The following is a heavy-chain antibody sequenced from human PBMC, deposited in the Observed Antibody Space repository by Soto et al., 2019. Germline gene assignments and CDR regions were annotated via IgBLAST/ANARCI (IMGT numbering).Heavy chain of an antibody. D-gene: IGHD3-10*01. Sequence: LVESGGGLVQPGGSLRLSCAASGISFGVYWMTWVRQAPGKGLEWVARIKEDGSEAHYVDSVKGRFTISRDNGKKSLYLQMDSLRGDDTAVYYCARVHRSGSFDLWGQGTLVTVSS. CDR1: GISFGVYW. CDR2: IKEDGSEA. J-gene: IGHJ4*02. CDR3: ARVHRSGSFDL. V-gene: IGHV3-7*03.